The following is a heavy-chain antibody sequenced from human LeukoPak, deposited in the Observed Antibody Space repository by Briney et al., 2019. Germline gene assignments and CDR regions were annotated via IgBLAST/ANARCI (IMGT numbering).Heavy chain of an antibody. Sequence: SETLSLTCTVSGGSISSGSYYWSWIRQPAGKGLEWIGRIYTSGSTHYNPSLKSRVTISVDTSKNQFSLKLSSVTAADTAVYYCAREKIKYCSTTSCYRDRYYYYMDVWGKGTTVTTSS. V-gene: IGHV4-61*02. D-gene: IGHD2-2*01. CDR2: IYTSGST. CDR3: AREKIKYCSTTSCYRDRYYYYMDV. J-gene: IGHJ6*03. CDR1: GGSISSGSYY.